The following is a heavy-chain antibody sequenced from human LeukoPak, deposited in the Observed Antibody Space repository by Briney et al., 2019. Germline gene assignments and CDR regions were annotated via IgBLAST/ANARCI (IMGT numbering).Heavy chain of an antibody. CDR2: IFYSGNT. V-gene: IGHV4-39*01. CDR1: GGSISSSSYY. J-gene: IGHJ4*02. Sequence: SETLSLTCTVSGGSISSSSYYWGWIRQPPGKGLEWIGSIFYSGNTYYNPSLKSRVTISVDTSKNQFSLKLSSVTAADTAVYYCARFSPDGVDYWGQGTLVTVSS. CDR3: ARFSPDGVDY. D-gene: IGHD1-14*01.